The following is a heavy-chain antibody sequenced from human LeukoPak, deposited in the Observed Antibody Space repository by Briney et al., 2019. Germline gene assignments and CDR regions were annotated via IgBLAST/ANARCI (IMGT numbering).Heavy chain of an antibody. D-gene: IGHD6-19*01. J-gene: IGHJ4*02. V-gene: IGHV3-9*01. CDR3: AKDLRYSSAGGLDY. CDR2: ISGNSNDI. Sequence: PGGSLRLSCAASGFTFDDYAMHWVRQAPGKGLEWVSGISGNSNDIGYADSVKGRFTISRDNAKNSLYLQMNSLRAEDTALYYCAKDLRYSSAGGLDYWGQGTLVTVSS. CDR1: GFTFDDYA.